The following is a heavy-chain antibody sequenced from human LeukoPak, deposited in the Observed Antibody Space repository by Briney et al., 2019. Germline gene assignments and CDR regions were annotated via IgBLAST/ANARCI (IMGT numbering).Heavy chain of an antibody. Sequence: GRSLRLSCAASGFTFADYAMHWVRQAPGKGLEWVSGISWNSGSIGYADSVKGRFTISRDNAKNSLYLQMNSLRAEDTALYYCAKDIHYDSSGYFDYWGQGTLVTVSS. CDR3: AKDIHYDSSGYFDY. J-gene: IGHJ4*02. D-gene: IGHD3-22*01. CDR2: ISWNSGSI. CDR1: GFTFADYA. V-gene: IGHV3-9*01.